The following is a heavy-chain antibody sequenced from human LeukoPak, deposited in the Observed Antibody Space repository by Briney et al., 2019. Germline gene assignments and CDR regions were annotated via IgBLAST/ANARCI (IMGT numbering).Heavy chain of an antibody. CDR1: GGSICSSSYY. D-gene: IGHD6-19*01. CDR3: AKDPPMYSSGWYWRRDYYGMDV. V-gene: IGHV4-39*02. CDR2: IYYSGGT. Sequence: SETLSLTCTVSGGSICSSSYYWGWIRQPPGKGLEWIGSIYYSGGTYYNPSLKSRVTISVDTSKNQFSLKLSSVTAADTAVYYCAKDPPMYSSGWYWRRDYYGMDVWGQGTTVTVSS. J-gene: IGHJ6*02.